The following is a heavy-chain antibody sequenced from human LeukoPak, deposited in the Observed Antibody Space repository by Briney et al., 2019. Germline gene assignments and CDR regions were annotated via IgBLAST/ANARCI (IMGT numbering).Heavy chain of an antibody. D-gene: IGHD2-21*02. CDR1: GGSLNSGSYY. Sequence: SQTLSLTCTVFGGSLNSGSYYWSWVRQHPGKGLEWIGYISYRGGTHYNPSLKSRVSISGDTSKNQFSLSVNSVTAADTAVYYCARMPRRTEVVTPYYFDHWAREPWSPSPQ. CDR2: ISYRGGT. V-gene: IGHV4-31*03. CDR3: ARMPRRTEVVTPYYFDH. J-gene: IGHJ4*02.